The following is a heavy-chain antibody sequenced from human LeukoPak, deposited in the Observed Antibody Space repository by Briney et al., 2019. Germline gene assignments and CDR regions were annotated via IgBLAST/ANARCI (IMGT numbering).Heavy chain of an antibody. V-gene: IGHV3-11*01. CDR2: IRRGDSAI. CDR1: GFTFSDYY. J-gene: IGHJ4*02. Sequence: GGSLRLSCAASGFTFSDYYMSWIRQAPGKGLEWISYIRRGDSAIFYADSVKGRFTISRDNAKNSLYLQMNSLRAEDTAMYYCARDSGSGTYLDSWGQGTLVTVSS. CDR3: ARDSGSGTYLDS. D-gene: IGHD3-10*01.